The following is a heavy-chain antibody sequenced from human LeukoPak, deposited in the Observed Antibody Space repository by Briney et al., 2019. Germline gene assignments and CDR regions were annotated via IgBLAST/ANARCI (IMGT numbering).Heavy chain of an antibody. Sequence: GASVKVSCKASGYTFTSYGITWVRQAPGQGLEWMGWISAYNGNTNYAQKVQGRVTMTRDTSTSTAYMELRSLTSDDTAVYYCARAGAVVDNWFDPWGQGTLVTVSS. D-gene: IGHD2-15*01. CDR3: ARAGAVVDNWFDP. V-gene: IGHV1-18*01. CDR2: ISAYNGNT. J-gene: IGHJ5*02. CDR1: GYTFTSYG.